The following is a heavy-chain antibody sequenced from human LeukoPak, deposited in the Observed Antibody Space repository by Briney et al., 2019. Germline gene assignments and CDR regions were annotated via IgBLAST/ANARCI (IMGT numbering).Heavy chain of an antibody. CDR3: AKARYNSSWYGSDY. V-gene: IGHV3-23*01. CDR1: GITLSNYG. Sequence: GGSLRLSCAVSGITLSNYGMSWVRQAPGKGLEWVAGISDRGSRTNYADSVKGRFTISRDNSKNTLYLQMNSLAAEDTAVYFCAKARYNSSWYGSDYWGQGTLVSVSS. J-gene: IGHJ4*02. CDR2: ISDRGSRT. D-gene: IGHD6-13*01.